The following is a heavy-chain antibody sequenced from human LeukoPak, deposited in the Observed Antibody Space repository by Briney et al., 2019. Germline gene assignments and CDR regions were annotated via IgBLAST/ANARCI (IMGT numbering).Heavy chain of an antibody. Sequence: SGGSLRLSCAASGFTFSSYSMNWVRQAPGKGLEWVANIKQDGRETYYVDSVKGRFTISRDNAKNTLNLQMNSLRAEDTAVYYCARDLGQYYDTSDNWFDPWGQGTLVTVSS. CDR2: IKQDGRET. CDR1: GFTFSSYS. D-gene: IGHD3-22*01. CDR3: ARDLGQYYDTSDNWFDP. J-gene: IGHJ5*02. V-gene: IGHV3-7*01.